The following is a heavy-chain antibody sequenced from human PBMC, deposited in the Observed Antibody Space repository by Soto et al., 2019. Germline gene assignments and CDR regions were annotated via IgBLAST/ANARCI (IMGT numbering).Heavy chain of an antibody. CDR1: GFSLLNARMG. J-gene: IGHJ3*02. Sequence: QVTLKESGPVLVKPSETLTLTCTVSGFSLLNARMGVSWIRQPPGKALEWLTHIFSNDEKTYSTSLMIRLTISKDTSKSQVVLTMTHIDPVDTSTYYCARISPGTFDGFDIWGQGAMVTVSS. V-gene: IGHV2-26*01. CDR2: IFSNDEK. CDR3: ARISPGTFDGFDI.